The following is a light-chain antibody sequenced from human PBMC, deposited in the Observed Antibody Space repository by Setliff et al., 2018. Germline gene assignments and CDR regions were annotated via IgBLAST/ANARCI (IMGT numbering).Light chain of an antibody. CDR2: EVS. J-gene: IGLJ1*01. Sequence: QSALTQPASVSGSPGQSITISCAGTSSDVGAYSHVSWYQQYPGKAPKLMISEVSXXXSGXXXXXXXXXXXXXXSLTISGLQAEDDADYYCMSYTTIRTYVFGTGTKGTVL. CDR3: MSYTTIRTYV. V-gene: IGLV2-14*01. CDR1: SSDVGAYSH.